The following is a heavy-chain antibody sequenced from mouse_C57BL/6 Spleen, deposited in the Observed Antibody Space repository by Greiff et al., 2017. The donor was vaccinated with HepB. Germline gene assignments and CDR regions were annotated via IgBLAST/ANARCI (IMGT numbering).Heavy chain of an antibody. J-gene: IGHJ2*01. CDR2: INPNNGGT. Sequence: EVQLQQSGPELVKPGASVKISCKASGYTFTDYYMNWVKQSHGKSLEWIGDINPNNGGTSYNQKFKGKATLTVDRSSSTAYMERRSLTSEDSAVYYWAREPFDYWGQGTTLTVSS. V-gene: IGHV1-26*01. CDR3: AREPFDY. CDR1: GYTFTDYY.